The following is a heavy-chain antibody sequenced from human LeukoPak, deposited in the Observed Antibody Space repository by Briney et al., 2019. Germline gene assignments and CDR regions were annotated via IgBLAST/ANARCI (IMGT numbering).Heavy chain of an antibody. V-gene: IGHV4-59*08. CDR1: GGSISSYY. CDR2: IYYGGST. J-gene: IGHJ4*02. D-gene: IGHD6-13*01. CDR3: ARTRYSSSWYGGTFVDY. Sequence: SETLSLTCTVSGGSISSYYWSWIRQPPGKGLEWIGYIYYGGSTNYSPSLKSRVTISVDTSKNQFSLKLSSVTAADTAVYYCARTRYSSSWYGGTFVDYWGQGTLVTVSS.